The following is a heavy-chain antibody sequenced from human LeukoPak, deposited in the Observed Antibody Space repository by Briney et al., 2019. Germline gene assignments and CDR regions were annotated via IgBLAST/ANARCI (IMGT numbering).Heavy chain of an antibody. Sequence: PSETLSLTCAVSGYPISSGYYWGWIRQPPGKGLEWIGSIYHSGSTYYNPSLKSRVTISVDTSKNQFSLKLSSVTAADTAVYYCARQGGGRITIFGEVIPFDYWGQGTLVTVSS. J-gene: IGHJ4*02. CDR2: IYHSGST. CDR3: ARQGGGRITIFGEVIPFDY. V-gene: IGHV4-38-2*01. CDR1: GYPISSGYY. D-gene: IGHD3-3*01.